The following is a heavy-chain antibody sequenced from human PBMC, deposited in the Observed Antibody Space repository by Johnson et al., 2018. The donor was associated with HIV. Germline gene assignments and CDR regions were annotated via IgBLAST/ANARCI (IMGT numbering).Heavy chain of an antibody. CDR2: TWYDGDIT. V-gene: IGHV3-33*06. CDR3: AKGQSSGYPKDAFDI. D-gene: IGHD3-22*01. Sequence: QVQLVESGGGVVQPGRSLRLSCAASGFTFSNYGMHWVRQAPGKGLEWVAVTWYDGDITYYVDSVKGRFTSSRDNSKNTLYLQMNSLRTEDTAMYYCAKGQSSGYPKDAFDIWGRGTIVTISS. CDR1: GFTFSNYG. J-gene: IGHJ3*02.